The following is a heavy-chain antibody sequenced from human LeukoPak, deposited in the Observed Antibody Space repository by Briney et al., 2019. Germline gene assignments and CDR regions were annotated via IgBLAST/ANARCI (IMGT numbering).Heavy chain of an antibody. CDR1: DGSISGYY. J-gene: IGHJ4*02. D-gene: IGHD3-3*01. V-gene: IGHV4-4*07. CDR3: ARGPITIRSPFDY. CDR2: IYTSGST. Sequence: SETLSLTCTVSDGSISGYYWCWIRQPAGKGLEWIGRIYTSGSTNYNPSLKSRVTMSVDTSKNQFSLKLSSVTAADTAVYYCARGPITIRSPFDYWGQGTLVTVSS.